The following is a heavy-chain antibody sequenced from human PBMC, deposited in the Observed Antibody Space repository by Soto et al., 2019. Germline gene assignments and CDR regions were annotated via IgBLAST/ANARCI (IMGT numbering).Heavy chain of an antibody. V-gene: IGHV4-34*01. D-gene: IGHD4-17*01. J-gene: IGHJ4*02. CDR3: ARGYGDYVLDY. Sequence: SETLSLTCAVYGWSFSGYYWTLIRQPPGTGLEWIGEINYSGSTNYNPSLKSRVTISVDTSKNQFSLKLSSVTAADTAVYYCARGYGDYVLDYWGQGTLVTVSS. CDR2: INYSGST. CDR1: GWSFSGYY.